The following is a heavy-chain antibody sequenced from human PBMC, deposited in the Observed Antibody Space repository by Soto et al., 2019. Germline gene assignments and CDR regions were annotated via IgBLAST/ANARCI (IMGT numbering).Heavy chain of an antibody. CDR2: IYYSGST. CDR1: CGSISSSY. V-gene: IGHV4-59*08. CDR3: ARQVTTVTTSWFDP. D-gene: IGHD4-4*01. Sequence: SLPLSLTRSVACGSISSSYWSWIRQPPGKGLEWIGYIYYSGSTNYNPSLKSRVTISVDTSKNQFSLKLSSVTAADTAVYYCARQVTTVTTSWFDPWGQGTLVTVSS. J-gene: IGHJ5*02.